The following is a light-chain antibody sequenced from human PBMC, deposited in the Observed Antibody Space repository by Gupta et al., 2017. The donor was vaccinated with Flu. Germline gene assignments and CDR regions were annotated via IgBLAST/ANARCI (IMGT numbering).Light chain of an antibody. CDR2: LGS. Sequence: DIVMTQSPLSLPVTPGEPAPISCRSSQSLLHSDGYSYLDWYLQKPGQSPQLLIYLGSDRASGVPDRFSGSGSGTDFTLKISRVEAEDVGVYYCMQGLQTPWTFGQGTKVETK. J-gene: IGKJ1*01. CDR3: MQGLQTPWT. V-gene: IGKV2-28*01. CDR1: QSLLHSDGYSY.